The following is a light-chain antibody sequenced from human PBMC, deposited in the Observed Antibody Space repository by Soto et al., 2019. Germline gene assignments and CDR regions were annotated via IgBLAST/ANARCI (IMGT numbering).Light chain of an antibody. Sequence: EIVLTQSPATLSLSPGERATLSCRASQSISNYLAWYQQKPGQAPRLLIYDASNRATGIPARFSGGGSGTDFTLTISRLEPEDFAVYYCQQYGSTPTFGQGTKVDIK. CDR1: QSISNY. CDR2: DAS. CDR3: QQYGSTPT. J-gene: IGKJ1*01. V-gene: IGKV3-11*01.